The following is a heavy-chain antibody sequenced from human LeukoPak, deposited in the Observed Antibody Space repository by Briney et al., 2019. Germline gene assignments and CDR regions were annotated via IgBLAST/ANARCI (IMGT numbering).Heavy chain of an antibody. CDR2: ISSSRSYI. CDR3: VGRSSWYDAFDI. Sequence: GGSLRLSCAASGFTFSSYNMNWVRQAPGKGLEWVSSISSSRSYIYYADSVKGRFTISRDNAKNSLYLQMNRLRAEDTAVYYCVGRSSWYDAFDIWGQGTMVTVSS. D-gene: IGHD6-13*01. J-gene: IGHJ3*02. V-gene: IGHV3-21*01. CDR1: GFTFSSYN.